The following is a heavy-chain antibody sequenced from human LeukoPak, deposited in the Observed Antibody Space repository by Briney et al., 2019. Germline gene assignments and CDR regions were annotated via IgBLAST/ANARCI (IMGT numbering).Heavy chain of an antibody. V-gene: IGHV3-66*01. J-gene: IGHJ4*02. Sequence: GGSLRLSCAASGFTVSSNYMFWVRQAPGKGLEWVSLIYSGGATYYADSVKGRFTISGDISKNMPYLQMNSLRAEDTAVYYCASSSAATNWGQGILVTVSS. D-gene: IGHD2-15*01. CDR3: ASSSAATN. CDR2: IYSGGAT. CDR1: GFTVSSNY.